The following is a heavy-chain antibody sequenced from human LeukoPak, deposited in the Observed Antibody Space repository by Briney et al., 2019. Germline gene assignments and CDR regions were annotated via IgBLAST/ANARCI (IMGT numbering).Heavy chain of an antibody. Sequence: PGGSLRLSCAASGLSFSGFAMSWVRQGPARGLEWVSSIRGNGETFYGDSVKGRSTLYSDYSTNTVYFQLNNLRVEDTGIYYCARASWVSTTDAVRWGQGTLVTVSS. CDR2: IRGNGET. D-gene: IGHD1-14*01. CDR1: GLSFSGFA. CDR3: ARASWVSTTDAVR. J-gene: IGHJ4*02. V-gene: IGHV3-23*01.